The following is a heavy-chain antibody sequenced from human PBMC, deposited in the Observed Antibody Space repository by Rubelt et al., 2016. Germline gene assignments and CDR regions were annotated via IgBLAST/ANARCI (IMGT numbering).Heavy chain of an antibody. CDR1: GYTFTSYG. CDR3: ARDVGGNSVLYYFDY. V-gene: IGHV1-18*01. CDR2: ISAYNGNT. D-gene: IGHD4-23*01. Sequence: QVQLVQSGAEVKKPGASVKVSCKASGYTFTSYGISWVRQAPGQGLEWMGWISAYNGNTNYAQKLQGRVTMTPAPSTGTAYMGLWVLRSDDTAVYYCARDVGGNSVLYYFDYWGQGTLVTVSS. J-gene: IGHJ4*02.